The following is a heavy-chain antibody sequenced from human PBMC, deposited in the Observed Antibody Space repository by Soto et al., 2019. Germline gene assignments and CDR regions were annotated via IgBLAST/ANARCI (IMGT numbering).Heavy chain of an antibody. CDR3: ARDKSPYSSGWHNRHFDY. D-gene: IGHD6-19*01. Sequence: GESLKISCKGSGYSFTSYWIGWVRQMPGKGLEWMGIIYPGDSDTRYSPSFQGQVTISADNSKNTLYLQMNSLKTEDTAVYYCARDKSPYSSGWHNRHFDYWGQGTLLTVSS. V-gene: IGHV5-51*01. CDR2: IYPGDSDT. J-gene: IGHJ4*02. CDR1: GYSFTSYW.